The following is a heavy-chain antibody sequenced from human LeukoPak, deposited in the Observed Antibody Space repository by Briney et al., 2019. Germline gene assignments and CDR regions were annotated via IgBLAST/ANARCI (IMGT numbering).Heavy chain of an antibody. J-gene: IGHJ4*02. CDR1: GFIFSRYA. CDR2: ICGSGGST. V-gene: IGHV3-23*01. D-gene: IGHD3-22*01. CDR3: AKDRVAYYYDSSGYYRDPFDY. Sequence: GGSLRLSRAGSGFIFSRYAMSWVRPAPGKGLEGVSAICGSGGSTYYADYVKGRFTISRDNSKNTLYLQMNSLRAEDTAVYYCAKDRVAYYYDSSGYYRDPFDYWGQGTLVTVSS.